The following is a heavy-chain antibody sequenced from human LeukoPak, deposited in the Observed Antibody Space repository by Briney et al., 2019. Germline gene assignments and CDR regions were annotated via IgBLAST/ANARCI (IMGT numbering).Heavy chain of an antibody. J-gene: IGHJ6*02. V-gene: IGHV3-30*18. CDR1: GFTFSSYG. Sequence: GGSLRLSCAASGFTFSSYGMHWVRQAPGKGLEWVAVISYDGSNKYYADSVKGRFTISRDNSKTTLYLQMNSLRAEDTAVYYCAKELPMIVVVYYYYGMDVWGQGPTVTASS. CDR3: AKELPMIVVVYYYYGMDV. D-gene: IGHD3-22*01. CDR2: ISYDGSNK.